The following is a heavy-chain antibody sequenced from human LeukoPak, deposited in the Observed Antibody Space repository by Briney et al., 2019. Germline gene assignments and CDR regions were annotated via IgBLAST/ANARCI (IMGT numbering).Heavy chain of an antibody. D-gene: IGHD4-11*01. CDR3: AKGIATVKAYYMDV. CDR1: GFTFDDYA. CDR2: ISWNSGSI. V-gene: IGHV3-9*01. Sequence: PGGSLRLSCAASGFTFDDYAMHWVRQAPGKGLEWVSGISWNSGSIGYADSVKGRFTISRDNAKNSLYLQMNSLRAEDTALYYCAKGIATVKAYYMDVWGKGTTVTVSS. J-gene: IGHJ6*03.